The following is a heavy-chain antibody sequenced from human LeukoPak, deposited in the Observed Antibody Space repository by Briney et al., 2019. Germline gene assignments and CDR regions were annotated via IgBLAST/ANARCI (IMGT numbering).Heavy chain of an antibody. CDR2: ISSSSSTI. CDR3: AKAGFGGDRYGMDV. CDR1: GFSFSIYS. Sequence: PGGSLRLSCAASGFSFSIYSMNWVSQAPGKGLEWVSYISSSSSTIYYADSVKGRFTISRDNAKDSLYLQMNSLRAEDTAVYYCAKAGFGGDRYGMDVWGQGTTVTVSS. V-gene: IGHV3-48*01. D-gene: IGHD2-21*02. J-gene: IGHJ6*02.